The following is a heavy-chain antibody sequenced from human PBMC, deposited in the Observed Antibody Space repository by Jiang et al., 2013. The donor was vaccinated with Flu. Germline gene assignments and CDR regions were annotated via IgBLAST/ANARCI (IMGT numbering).Heavy chain of an antibody. CDR3: ARERQIIQLLLDY. CDR2: IWYDGSNK. D-gene: IGHD5-18*01. Sequence: VQLVESGGGVVQPGRSLRLSCAASGFTFSSYGMHWVRQAPGKGLEWVAVIWYDGSNKYYADSVKGRFTISRDNSKNTLYLQMNSLRAEDTAVYYCARERQIIQLLLDYWGQGTLVTVSS. V-gene: IGHV3-33*01. CDR1: GFTFSSYG. J-gene: IGHJ4*02.